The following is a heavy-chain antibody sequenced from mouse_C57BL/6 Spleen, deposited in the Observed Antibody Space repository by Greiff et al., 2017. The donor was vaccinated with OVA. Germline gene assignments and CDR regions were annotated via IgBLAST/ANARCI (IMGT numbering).Heavy chain of an antibody. CDR3: ARNTAQATAFAY. D-gene: IGHD3-2*02. Sequence: VQLQQPGAELVKPGASVKLSCKASGYTFTSYWMQWVKQRPGQGLEWIGEIDPSDSYTNYNQKFKGKATLTVDTSSSTAYMQLSSLTSEDSAVYYWARNTAQATAFAYWGQGTLVTVSA. CDR1: GYTFTSYW. CDR2: IDPSDSYT. J-gene: IGHJ3*01. V-gene: IGHV1-50*01.